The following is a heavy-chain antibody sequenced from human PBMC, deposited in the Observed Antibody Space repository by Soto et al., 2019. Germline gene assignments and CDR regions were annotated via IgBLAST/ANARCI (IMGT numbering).Heavy chain of an antibody. Sequence: SETLSLTCTVSGGSISSYYWSWIRQPPGKGLEWIGYIYYSGSTNYNPSLKSRVTISVDTSKNQFSLKLSSVTAADTAVYYCARTDYMDVWGKGTTVTVSS. V-gene: IGHV4-59*08. CDR3: ARTDYMDV. CDR1: GGSISSYY. J-gene: IGHJ6*03. CDR2: IYYSGST.